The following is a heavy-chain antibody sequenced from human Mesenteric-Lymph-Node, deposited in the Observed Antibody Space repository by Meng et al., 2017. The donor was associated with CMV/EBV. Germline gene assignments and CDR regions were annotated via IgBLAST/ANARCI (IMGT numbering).Heavy chain of an antibody. D-gene: IGHD2-2*01. J-gene: IGHJ5*02. CDR2: IYYSGST. CDR1: GGSISNSNYY. V-gene: IGHV4-39*07. CDR3: ARGRVGPSSTSNWLDP. Sequence: SETLSLTCTVSGGSISNSNYYWGWTRQPPGKGLEWIGSIYYSGSTYYKPSLKSRVTISVDTSKNQFSLELTSVTAADTAVYYCARGRVGPSSTSNWLDPWGQGTLVTVSS.